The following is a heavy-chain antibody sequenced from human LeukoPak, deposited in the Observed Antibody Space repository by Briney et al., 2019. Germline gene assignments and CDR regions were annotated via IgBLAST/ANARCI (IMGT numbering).Heavy chain of an antibody. D-gene: IGHD6-19*01. CDR3: ARAGEGYSSGWPFDY. J-gene: IGHJ4*02. CDR2: ISYDGSNK. CDR1: GFTFSSYA. Sequence: PGGSLRLSCAVSGFTFSSYAMHWVRQAPGKGLEWVAVISYDGSNKYYADSVKGRFTISRDNSKNTLYLQMNSLRAEDTAVYYCARAGEGYSSGWPFDYWGQGTLVTVSS. V-gene: IGHV3-30*04.